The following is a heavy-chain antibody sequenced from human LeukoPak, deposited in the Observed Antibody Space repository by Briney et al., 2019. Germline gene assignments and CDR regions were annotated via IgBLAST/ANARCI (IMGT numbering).Heavy chain of an antibody. CDR2: INPSGGSI. V-gene: IGHV1-46*01. J-gene: IGHJ1*01. Sequence: ASVKVSCKASGYTFTNYYMHWVRQAPGQGLEWMGIINPSGGSISYAQKFQDRVTMTRDTSTSTVYMELSSLRSEDTAVYYCARDRRGIDYGDNDFQHWGQGTLVTVSS. CDR3: ARDRRGIDYGDNDFQH. CDR1: GYTFTNYY. D-gene: IGHD4-23*01.